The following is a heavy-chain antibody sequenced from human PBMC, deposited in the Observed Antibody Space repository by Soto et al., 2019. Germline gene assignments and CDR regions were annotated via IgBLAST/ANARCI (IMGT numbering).Heavy chain of an antibody. CDR3: ARGGVY. V-gene: IGHV3-48*03. CDR1: GFNFSNYD. D-gene: IGHD2-8*01. J-gene: IGHJ4*02. Sequence: GGSLRLSCAASGFNFSNYDMNWIRQAPGGGLEWIAFISGTGFTTYYADSACTRFTISRDNSQGALFLQMDSLTVDDSGIYFCARGGVYWGQGVPVTVSS. CDR2: ISGTGFTT.